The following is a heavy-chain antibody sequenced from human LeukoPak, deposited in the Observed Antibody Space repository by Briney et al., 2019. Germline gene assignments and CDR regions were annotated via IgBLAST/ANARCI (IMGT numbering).Heavy chain of an antibody. CDR3: ARDFRGSPRFGEDTQTTYNWFDP. CDR1: GFTFSSYA. J-gene: IGHJ5*02. D-gene: IGHD3-10*01. CDR2: ISGSGGST. Sequence: GGSLRLSCAASGFTFSSYAMSWVRQAPGKGLEWVSAISGSGGSTYYADSVKGRFTISRDNSKNTLYLQMNSLRAEDTAVYYCARDFRGSPRFGEDTQTTYNWFDPWGQGTLVTVSS. V-gene: IGHV3-23*01.